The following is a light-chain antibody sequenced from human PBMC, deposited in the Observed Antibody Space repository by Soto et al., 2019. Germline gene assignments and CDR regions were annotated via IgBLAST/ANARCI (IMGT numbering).Light chain of an antibody. V-gene: IGKV2-30*01. Sequence: DLVMTQSPLSLPVTLGQPASISCRSSQSLVYSDGDTYLSWFQQRPGQSPRRLIYKVSNRDSGVPDRFSGSGSGTDFTLKISRVEAVDVGVYYCMQGTHWPLTFGGGTKVEIK. CDR1: QSLVYSDGDTY. CDR3: MQGTHWPLT. J-gene: IGKJ4*01. CDR2: KVS.